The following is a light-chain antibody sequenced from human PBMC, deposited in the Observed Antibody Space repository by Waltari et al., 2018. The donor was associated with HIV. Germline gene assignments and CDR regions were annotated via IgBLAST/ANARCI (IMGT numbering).Light chain of an antibody. CDR3: SSYTGSSTHV. V-gene: IGLV2-14*03. CDR2: EVK. Sequence: QSALTQPASVSASPGQSITISCTGTSSDVGGYNYVSWYRQHPGEAPKVIIYEVKRRPSGVSNRFTASKSGNAASLAISGLQPEDEADYFCSSYTGSSTHVFGPGTKVTVL. J-gene: IGLJ1*01. CDR1: SSDVGGYNY.